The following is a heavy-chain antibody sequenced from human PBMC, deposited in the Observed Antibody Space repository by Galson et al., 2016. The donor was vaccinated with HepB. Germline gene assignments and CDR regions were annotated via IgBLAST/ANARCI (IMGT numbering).Heavy chain of an antibody. CDR2: ISDSGSRT. Sequence: SLRLSCAASGFSFSDSYISWIRRAPGKGLEWISYISDSGSRTYYEDSVKGRFTMSRDNARKSAYLHLNSLRVEDTAVYYCATCHFYWTGYAYRDGLDVWGQGTTVTVSS. D-gene: IGHD3/OR15-3a*01. CDR1: GFSFSDSY. J-gene: IGHJ6*02. CDR3: ATCHFYWTGYAYRDGLDV. V-gene: IGHV3-11*01.